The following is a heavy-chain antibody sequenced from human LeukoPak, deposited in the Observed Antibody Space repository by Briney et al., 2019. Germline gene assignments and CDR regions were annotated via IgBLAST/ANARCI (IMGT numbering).Heavy chain of an antibody. J-gene: IGHJ4*02. CDR2: INPNSGGT. V-gene: IGHV1-2*02. Sequence: ASVKVSCKASGYTFTGYYMHWVQQAPGQGLEWMGWINPNSGGTNYAQKFQGRVTMTRDTSISTAYMELSRLRSDDTAVYYCARVPEYSSAAFDYWGQGTLVTVSS. D-gene: IGHD6-6*01. CDR3: ARVPEYSSAAFDY. CDR1: GYTFTGYY.